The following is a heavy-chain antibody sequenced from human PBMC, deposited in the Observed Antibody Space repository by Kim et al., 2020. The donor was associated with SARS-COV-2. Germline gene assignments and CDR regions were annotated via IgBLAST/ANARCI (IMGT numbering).Heavy chain of an antibody. V-gene: IGHV3-21*01. D-gene: IGHD6-13*01. Sequence: YYADSVKGRFTISRDDAKKSVYVQMNILRDDDTAVYYCARSSSSSWFLQYWGRGTLVTVSS. CDR3: ARSSSSSWFLQY. J-gene: IGHJ4*02.